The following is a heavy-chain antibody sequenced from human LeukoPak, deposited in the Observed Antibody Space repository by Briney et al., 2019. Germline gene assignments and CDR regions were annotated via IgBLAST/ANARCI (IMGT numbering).Heavy chain of an antibody. J-gene: IGHJ5*02. Sequence: SETLSLTCSVSGGSISSSHYYWAWIRQPPGKGLQWVASIFYTGSTNYNPTLDSRVTISVDTSKNQFSLNLNSVTAADTAVYYCARLQYCSGTSCYWFDPWGQGTLVTVSS. CDR2: IFYTGST. CDR1: GGSISSSHYY. D-gene: IGHD2-2*01. V-gene: IGHV4-39*07. CDR3: ARLQYCSGTSCYWFDP.